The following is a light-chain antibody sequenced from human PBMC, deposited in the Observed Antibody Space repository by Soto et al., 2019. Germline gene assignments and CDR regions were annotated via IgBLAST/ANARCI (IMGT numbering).Light chain of an antibody. CDR3: QQYGSSRT. CDR1: QSVSNNY. CDR2: GAS. Sequence: ETVLTQSPGTLSLSPGERATLFCRASQSVSNNYLAWYQQKPGQAPRLLIYGASSRATGIPDRFSGSGSGTDFSLTISRLEPEDSAVYYCQQYGSSRTFGQGTKVEIK. J-gene: IGKJ1*01. V-gene: IGKV3-20*01.